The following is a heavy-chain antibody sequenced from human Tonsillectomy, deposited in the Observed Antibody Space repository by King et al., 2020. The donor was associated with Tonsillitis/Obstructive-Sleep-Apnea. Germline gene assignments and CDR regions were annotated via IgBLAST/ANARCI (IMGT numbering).Heavy chain of an antibody. J-gene: IGHJ4*02. Sequence: VQLVESGGGVVQAGRSLRLSCAASGLIFSNYAMHWVRQPPGKGLEWVALISNDGTNKYYADSVKGRFTISRDNSKITLYLLTNSLRAEDTAVYYCARAQGRYFDWFSHELDYWGQGTLVTVSS. CDR3: ARAQGRYFDWFSHELDY. D-gene: IGHD3-9*01. CDR1: GLIFSNYA. CDR2: ISNDGTNK. V-gene: IGHV3-30*04.